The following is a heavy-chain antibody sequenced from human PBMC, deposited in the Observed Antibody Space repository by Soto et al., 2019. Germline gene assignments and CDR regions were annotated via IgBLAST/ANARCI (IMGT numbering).Heavy chain of an antibody. J-gene: IGHJ6*04. V-gene: IGHV3-13*01. Sequence: GGSLRLSCAASGFTFSSYDMHWVRQATGKGLEWVSAIGTAGDTYYPGSVKGRFTISRENAKNSLYLQMNSLRAGDTAVYYCARDWGYCTNGVCYRVGMDVWGKGTTVTVSS. CDR3: ARDWGYCTNGVCYRVGMDV. CDR1: GFTFSSYD. D-gene: IGHD2-8*01. CDR2: IGTAGDT.